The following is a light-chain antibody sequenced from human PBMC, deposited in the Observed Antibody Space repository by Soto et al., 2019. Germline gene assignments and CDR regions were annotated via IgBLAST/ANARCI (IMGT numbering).Light chain of an antibody. CDR3: QQYGSSPLT. V-gene: IGKV3-20*01. J-gene: IGKJ4*01. Sequence: EIVLTQSPGTLSLSPGERATLSCRASQSVSSSYLAGYQQKPGQAPRFLIYDASSRATGIPDRFSGSGSGTDFTLTISRLEPEDFAVYYCQQYGSSPLTFGGGTKVEIK. CDR2: DAS. CDR1: QSVSSSY.